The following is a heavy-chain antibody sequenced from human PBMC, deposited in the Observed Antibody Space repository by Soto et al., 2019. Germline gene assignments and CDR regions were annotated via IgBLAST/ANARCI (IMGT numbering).Heavy chain of an antibody. Sequence: QVQLQESGPGLVKPSETLSLTCTVSGGSISSYYWSWIRQPPGKGLEWIGYIYYSGSTNYNPSLTSRVTLSVATSKTQFSLKLSSVTAADTAVYYCASHGPTAAAGTVFDYWGQGTLVTVSS. CDR2: IYYSGST. CDR3: ASHGPTAAAGTVFDY. V-gene: IGHV4-59*08. CDR1: GGSISSYY. D-gene: IGHD6-13*01. J-gene: IGHJ4*02.